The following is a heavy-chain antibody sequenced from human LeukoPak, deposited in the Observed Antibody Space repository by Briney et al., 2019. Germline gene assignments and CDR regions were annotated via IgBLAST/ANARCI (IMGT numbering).Heavy chain of an antibody. D-gene: IGHD2/OR15-2a*01. CDR2: VSQTGDI. Sequence: SETLSLTCDVSGGSISSDNWWNWVRQSPGKGLEWIGEVSQTGDINYNSSLKARVAVSVDKSNNQFSLRLTSVTAADTAVYFCARWTAFLGFDYWGRGILVTVSS. J-gene: IGHJ4*02. V-gene: IGHV4-4*02. CDR3: ARWTAFLGFDY. CDR1: GGSISSDNW.